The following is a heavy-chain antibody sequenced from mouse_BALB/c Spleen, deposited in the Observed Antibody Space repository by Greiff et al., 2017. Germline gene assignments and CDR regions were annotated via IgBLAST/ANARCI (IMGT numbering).Heavy chain of an antibody. CDR3: ARRSISYGYDEYFDV. Sequence: DVKLQESGGGLVQPGGSLKLSCAASGFDFSRYWMSWVRQAPGKGLEWIGEINPDSSTINYTPSLKDKFIISRDNAKNTLYLQMSKVRSEDTALYYCARRSISYGYDEYFDVWGAGTTVTVSS. CDR2: INPDSSTI. CDR1: GFDFSRYW. D-gene: IGHD2-2*01. V-gene: IGHV4-1*02. J-gene: IGHJ1*01.